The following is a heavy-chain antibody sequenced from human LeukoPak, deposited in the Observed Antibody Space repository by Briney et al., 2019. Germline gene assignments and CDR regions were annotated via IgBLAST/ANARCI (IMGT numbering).Heavy chain of an antibody. CDR1: GYTFTGYY. J-gene: IGHJ5*02. CDR2: INPNSGGT. Sequence: ASVKVSCKASGYTFTGYYMHWVRQAPGQGLEWMGWINPNSGGTNYAQKFQGRVTMTRDTSISTAYMELSRLRSDDTAVYYCAREWGIAVRWWFDPWGQGTLVTVSS. CDR3: AREWGIAVRWWFDP. V-gene: IGHV1-2*02. D-gene: IGHD6-19*01.